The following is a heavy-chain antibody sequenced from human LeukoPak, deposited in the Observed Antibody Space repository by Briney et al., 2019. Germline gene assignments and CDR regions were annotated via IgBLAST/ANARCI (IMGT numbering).Heavy chain of an antibody. CDR3: ARLLGNDALFDY. CDR2: INTDNGKT. D-gene: IGHD1-1*01. CDR1: GYTFTSYA. V-gene: IGHV1-3*04. J-gene: IGHJ4*02. Sequence: GASVKVSCKASGYTFTSYAMHWVRQAPGQRLEWMGWINTDNGKTKYSQKVQGRVTITRDTSASTAYMELSSLRAEDTAVYYCARLLGNDALFDYWGRGALVTVSS.